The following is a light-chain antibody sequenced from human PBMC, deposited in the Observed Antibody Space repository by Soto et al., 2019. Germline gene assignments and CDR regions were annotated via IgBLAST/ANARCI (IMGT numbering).Light chain of an antibody. CDR2: KAS. Sequence: DIQMTQSPSTLSASVGDRVTITCRASQSVTSWLAWYQQKPGKAPNLLIYKASNLEYGVSSRFGGSGYGTEFTLTISSLQPDDFATYYCQQYRGYSWTFGQGTKVEIK. V-gene: IGKV1-5*03. J-gene: IGKJ1*01. CDR1: QSVTSW. CDR3: QQYRGYSWT.